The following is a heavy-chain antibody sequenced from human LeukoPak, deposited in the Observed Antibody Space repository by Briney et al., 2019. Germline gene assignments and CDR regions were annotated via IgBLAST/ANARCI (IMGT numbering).Heavy chain of an antibody. J-gene: IGHJ4*02. CDR3: AKGEDHGSGTVHFAS. D-gene: IGHD3-10*01. V-gene: IGHV4-59*01. Sequence: SETLSLTCTVSGGSISRYFWSWIRQPPGEGLEWIGYIFYSGSTNYNPSLKSRVTISIDTSKNQFSLKLSSVTAADTAVYYCAKGEDHGSGTVHFASWGQGTLVTVSS. CDR2: IFYSGST. CDR1: GGSISRYF.